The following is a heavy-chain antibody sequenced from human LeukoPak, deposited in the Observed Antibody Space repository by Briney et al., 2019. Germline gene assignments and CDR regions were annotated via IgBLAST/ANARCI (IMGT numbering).Heavy chain of an antibody. D-gene: IGHD6-19*01. V-gene: IGHV3-48*04. Sequence: GGSLRLSCAASGFTFSSYGMSWVRQAPGKGLEWVSYISSSGSTIYYADSVKGRFTISRDNAKNSLYLQMNSLRAEDTAVYYCAREYSSGWDLDYWGQGTLVTVSS. CDR2: ISSSGSTI. J-gene: IGHJ4*02. CDR1: GFTFSSYG. CDR3: AREYSSGWDLDY.